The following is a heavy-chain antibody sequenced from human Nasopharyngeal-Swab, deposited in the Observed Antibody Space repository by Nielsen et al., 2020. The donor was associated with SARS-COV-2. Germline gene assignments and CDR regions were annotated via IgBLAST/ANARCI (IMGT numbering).Heavy chain of an antibody. CDR2: ISTYSGKT. J-gene: IGHJ4*02. CDR1: GYNFTIYG. Sequence: ASVKVSCKASGYNFTIYGFTWVRQAPGQGLEWMGWISTYSGKTKNAQKFQDRVTLTTDTSSNTAYMELRSLKSDDAAVYYCARASFDYWGQGTLVTVPS. V-gene: IGHV1-18*01. CDR3: ARASFDY.